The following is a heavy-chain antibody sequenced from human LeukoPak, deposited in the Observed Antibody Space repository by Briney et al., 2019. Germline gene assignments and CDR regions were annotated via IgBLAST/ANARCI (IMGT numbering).Heavy chain of an antibody. Sequence: GGSLRLSCAASGFTFRSYVMSWVRLAPGKGLEWVSGLNTDGAWIYYADSVKGRFTISRDNSENTLYLQMNSLRVEDTAIYYCAKSTAPCSRGSCYSAFESWGQGTLVTVSS. V-gene: IGHV3-23*01. J-gene: IGHJ4*02. CDR3: AKSTAPCSRGSCYSAFES. CDR2: LNTDGAWI. D-gene: IGHD2-15*01. CDR1: GFTFRSYV.